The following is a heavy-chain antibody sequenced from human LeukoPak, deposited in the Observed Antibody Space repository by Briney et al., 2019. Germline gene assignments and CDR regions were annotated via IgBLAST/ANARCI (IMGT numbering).Heavy chain of an antibody. CDR2: IYYSGST. CDR1: GCSVSSGSYY. Sequence: SETLSLTCTVSGCSVSSGSYYWSWLRQPPGKGLEWIGYIYYSGSTNYNPSLKSRVTISVDTSKNQFSLKLSSVTAADTAVYYCARAAAAARDAFDIWGQGTMVTVSS. J-gene: IGHJ3*02. D-gene: IGHD6-13*01. CDR3: ARAAAAARDAFDI. V-gene: IGHV4-61*01.